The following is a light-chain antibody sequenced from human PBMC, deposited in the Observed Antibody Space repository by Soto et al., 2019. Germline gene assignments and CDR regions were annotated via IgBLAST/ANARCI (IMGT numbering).Light chain of an antibody. CDR2: EVS. J-gene: IGLJ1*01. CDR3: SSYAGSDVCV. Sequence: QSVLTQPPSASGSPGQSVAISCTGTSSDVGAYNYVAWYQQHPGKVPKLMIYEVSKRPSGVPDRFSGSKSGNTASLTVSGLQADDEADYYCSSYAGSDVCVFGTGTKV. CDR1: SSDVGAYNY. V-gene: IGLV2-8*01.